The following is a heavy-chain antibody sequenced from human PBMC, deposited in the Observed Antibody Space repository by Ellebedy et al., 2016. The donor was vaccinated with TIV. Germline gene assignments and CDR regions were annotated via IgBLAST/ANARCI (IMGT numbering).Heavy chain of an antibody. CDR2: ISSSSSTI. V-gene: IGHV3-48*01. D-gene: IGHD2-2*01. CDR1: GLTFSSYS. J-gene: IGHJ4*02. Sequence: GGSLRLSXAVYGLTFSSYSMNWVRQAPGKGLEWVSYISSSSSTIYYADSVKGRFTISRDNSKNTLYLQMNSLRAEDTAVYYCAKDPSRGYCSSTSCYYWGQGTLVTVSS. CDR3: AKDPSRGYCSSTSCYY.